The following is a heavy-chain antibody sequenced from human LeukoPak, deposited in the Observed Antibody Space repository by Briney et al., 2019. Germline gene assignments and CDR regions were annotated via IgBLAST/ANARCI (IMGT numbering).Heavy chain of an antibody. CDR2: IYYSGST. D-gene: IGHD2-15*01. Sequence: SETLSLTCTVSGGSISSYYWSWIRQPPGKGLEWIGYIYYSGSTNYNPSLKSRVTISVDTSKNQFSLKLSSVTAADTAVYYCARDSHDSPNWFDPWGQGTLVTVSS. J-gene: IGHJ5*02. V-gene: IGHV4-59*01. CDR3: ARDSHDSPNWFDP. CDR1: GGSISSYY.